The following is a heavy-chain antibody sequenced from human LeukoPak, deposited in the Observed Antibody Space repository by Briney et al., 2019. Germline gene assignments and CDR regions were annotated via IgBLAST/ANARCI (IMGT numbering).Heavy chain of an antibody. CDR1: GYTFTSYG. CDR2: ISAYNGNT. Sequence: GASVKVSCKASGYTFTSYGISWVRQAPGQGLEWMGWISAYNGNTNYAQKLQGRVTMTTDTSTSTAYMELRSLRSDDTAVYYCARACWGSGNYYYYMDVCGKGTTVTVSS. V-gene: IGHV1-18*01. J-gene: IGHJ6*03. D-gene: IGHD3-16*01. CDR3: ARACWGSGNYYYYMDV.